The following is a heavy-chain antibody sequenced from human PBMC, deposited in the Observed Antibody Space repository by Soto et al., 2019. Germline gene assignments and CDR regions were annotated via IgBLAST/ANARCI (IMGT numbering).Heavy chain of an antibody. V-gene: IGHV2-70*13. D-gene: IGHD1-20*01. CDR2: IERDDDDK. CDR1: GFSLTSPGMC. CDR3: ERSIRGPRRFNGMDV. J-gene: IGHJ6*02. Sequence: SGPTLVNPTETLTLTCTFSGFSLTSPGMCVSWIRQPPGKALEWLALIERDDDDKYYSTSLKTRLPISKDTRKNQVVLTMANMDPAETGTYYCERSIRGPRRFNGMDVWGQGTTVTVSS.